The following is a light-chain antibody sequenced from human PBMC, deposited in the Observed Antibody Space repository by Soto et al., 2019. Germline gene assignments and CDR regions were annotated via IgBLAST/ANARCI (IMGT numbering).Light chain of an antibody. CDR1: QNIDNNY. J-gene: IGKJ1*01. CDR2: DAS. V-gene: IGKV3-20*01. Sequence: EIVLTQSPDSLSLSPGERATLSCRASQNIDNNYLVWYQQRPGLAPRLLIYDASVRATGIPDRFSGSGSGTDFTLSISRLEPEDFAVYYCQQCAYSPRTFGQGTKVEVK. CDR3: QQCAYSPRT.